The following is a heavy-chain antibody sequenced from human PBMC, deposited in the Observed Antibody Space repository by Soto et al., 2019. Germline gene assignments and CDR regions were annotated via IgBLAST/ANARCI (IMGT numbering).Heavy chain of an antibody. V-gene: IGHV2-5*02. CDR2: IYWDDAT. CDR3: AHSRCGGDCLQSYSSHYYYGMDV. D-gene: IGHD2-21*02. Sequence: QITLKESGPSLVKPTQTLTLTCTFSGFSLSTGGVGVGWIRQPPGKALAWLALIYWDDATRYSPSLRSRLTVTKDTSKTQVVLTMTNMDPVDTATYYCAHSRCGGDCLQSYSSHYYYGMDVWGQGTTVTVSS. J-gene: IGHJ6*02. CDR1: GFSLSTGGVG.